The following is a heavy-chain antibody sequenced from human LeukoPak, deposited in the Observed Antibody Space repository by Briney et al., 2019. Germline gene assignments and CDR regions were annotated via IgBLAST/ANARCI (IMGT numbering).Heavy chain of an antibody. Sequence: SETLSLTCAVSGYSISSGYYWGWIRQPPGKGLEWIGSIYHSGSTYYNPSLKSRVTISVDTSKNQFSLKLSSVTAADTAVYYCARALDSSSWYTGYYYYYMDVWSKGTTVTVSS. J-gene: IGHJ6*03. D-gene: IGHD6-13*01. CDR2: IYHSGST. V-gene: IGHV4-38-2*01. CDR3: ARALDSSSWYTGYYYYYMDV. CDR1: GYSISSGYY.